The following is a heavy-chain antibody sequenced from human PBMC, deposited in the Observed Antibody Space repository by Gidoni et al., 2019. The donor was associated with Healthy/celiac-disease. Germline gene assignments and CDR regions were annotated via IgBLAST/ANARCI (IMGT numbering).Heavy chain of an antibody. Sequence: EVQLVESGGGLVKPGGSLRLSCAASGFPFSTAWMSWVRQAPGKGLEWVGRIKSKTDGGTTDYAAPVKGRFTISRDDSKNTLYLQMNSLKTEDTAVYYCTTAYDYGEFRLYYYYGMDVWGQGTTVTVSS. D-gene: IGHD4-17*01. CDR1: GFPFSTAW. CDR2: IKSKTDGGTT. V-gene: IGHV3-15*01. J-gene: IGHJ6*02. CDR3: TTAYDYGEFRLYYYYGMDV.